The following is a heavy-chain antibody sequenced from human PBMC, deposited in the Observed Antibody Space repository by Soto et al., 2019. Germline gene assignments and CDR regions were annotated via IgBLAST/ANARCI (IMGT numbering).Heavy chain of an antibody. CDR1: GGSFSGYY. CDR2: INHSGST. D-gene: IGHD6-13*01. Sequence: TLSLTCAVYGGSFSGYYWSWIRQPPGKGLEWIGEINHSGSTNYNPSLKSRVTISVDTSKNQFSLKLSSVTAADTAVYYCARGQRYSSSWYGINFLDYWGQGTLVTVSS. V-gene: IGHV4-34*01. J-gene: IGHJ4*02. CDR3: ARGQRYSSSWYGINFLDY.